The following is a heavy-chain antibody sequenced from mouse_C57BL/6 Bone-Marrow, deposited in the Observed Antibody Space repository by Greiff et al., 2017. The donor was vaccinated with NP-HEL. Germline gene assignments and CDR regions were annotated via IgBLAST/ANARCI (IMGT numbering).Heavy chain of an antibody. V-gene: IGHV1-7*01. D-gene: IGHD1-1*01. J-gene: IGHJ1*03. CDR3: ASSDYYGSGYEGYWYFDV. Sequence: QVQLQQSGAELAKPGASVKLSCKASGYTFTSYWMHWVKQRPGQGLEWIGYINPSSGYTKYNQKFKDKATLTADKSSSTAYMQLSSLTYEDSAVYYCASSDYYGSGYEGYWYFDVWGTGTTVTVSS. CDR2: INPSSGYT. CDR1: GYTFTSYW.